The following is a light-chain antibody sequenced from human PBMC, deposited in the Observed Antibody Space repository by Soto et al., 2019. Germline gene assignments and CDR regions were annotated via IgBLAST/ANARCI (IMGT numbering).Light chain of an antibody. CDR1: QSVSSAY. CDR2: AAS. Sequence: EIVLTQSPGTLSLSPGERATLSCRASQSVSSAYLGWYQPKPGQPPTLLIYAASSRVTGIPDRFSGSGSGTDFTLTISRLEPEDFAVYYCQQYGSSSTWTFGQGTKVEIK. CDR3: QQYGSSSTWT. J-gene: IGKJ1*01. V-gene: IGKV3-20*01.